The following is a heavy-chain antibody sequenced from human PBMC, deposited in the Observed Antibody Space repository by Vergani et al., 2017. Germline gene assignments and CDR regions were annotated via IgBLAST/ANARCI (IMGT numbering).Heavy chain of an antibody. CDR1: GGSFSGYY. Sequence: QVQLQQWGAGLLKPSETLSLTCAVYGGSFSGYYWSWIRQPPGKGLEWIGEINHSGSTNYNPSLKSRVTIAVDTSKNQFSLKLSSVTAADTAVYYCARIIAFGVVIRYYYYMDGWSKGTTVTVSS. CDR3: ARIIAFGVVIRYYYYMDG. J-gene: IGHJ6*03. V-gene: IGHV4-34*01. CDR2: INHSGST. D-gene: IGHD3-3*01.